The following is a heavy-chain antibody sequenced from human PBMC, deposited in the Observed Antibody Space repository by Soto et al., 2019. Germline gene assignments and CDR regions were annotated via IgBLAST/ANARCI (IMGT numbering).Heavy chain of an antibody. V-gene: IGHV2-70*13. CDR2: IDWVDDK. J-gene: IGHJ6*02. D-gene: IGHD2-2*01. Sequence: SGPTLVNPTQTLTLTCALSGFSVNTTGMCVSWVRQPPGKALEWLALIDWVDDKYYSTSLKTRLTLSKDTSKNQVVLTMTNMDPADTGTYYCARIHSSSWYGMDVWGQGTTVTVS. CDR1: GFSVNTTGMC. CDR3: ARIHSSSWYGMDV.